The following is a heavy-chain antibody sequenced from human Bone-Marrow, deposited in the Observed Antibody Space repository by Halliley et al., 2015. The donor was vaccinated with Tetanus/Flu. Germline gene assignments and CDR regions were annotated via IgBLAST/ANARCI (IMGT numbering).Heavy chain of an antibody. CDR1: GYSFTNYW. CDR3: AGGGWELRNFDY. V-gene: IGHV5-51*03. CDR2: IYPGDSDA. D-gene: IGHD3-10*01. J-gene: IGHJ4*02. Sequence: QLVQSGVEVKKPGESLKISCKGSGYSFTNYWIGWVRQMPGKGLEWMGIIYPGDSDATYSPSFRGQVTISADMSINTAYLQWSSLKASDTAIYFCAGGGWELRNFDYWGQGTLVTVSS.